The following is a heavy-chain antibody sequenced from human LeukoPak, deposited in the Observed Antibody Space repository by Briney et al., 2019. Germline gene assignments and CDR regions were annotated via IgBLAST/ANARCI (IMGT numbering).Heavy chain of an antibody. Sequence: SGPTLVNPTQTLTLTCTFSGFSLSTSEVGVGWIRQPPGKALEWLALIYWNDDKRYSPSLRSRLTITKDTSKNQVVLTMTNMDPVDTATYYCAHRSHTPPDLGGLYFGDLNWFDPWGPGTLVTVSS. V-gene: IGHV2-5*01. CDR2: IYWNDDK. CDR1: GFSLSTSEVG. D-gene: IGHD3-10*01. J-gene: IGHJ5*02. CDR3: AHRSHTPPDLGGLYFGDLNWFDP.